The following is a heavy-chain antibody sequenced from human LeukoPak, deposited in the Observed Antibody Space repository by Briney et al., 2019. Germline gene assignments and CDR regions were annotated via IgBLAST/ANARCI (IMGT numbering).Heavy chain of an antibody. CDR3: AKAPDFWSGPISDCLVDY. J-gene: IGHJ4*02. D-gene: IGHD3-3*01. CDR1: GFTFSSYA. Sequence: GGSLRLSCAASGFTFSSYAMSWVRQAPGKGLEWASAISGSGGSTYYADSVKGRFTISRDNSKNTLYLQMNSLRAEDTAVYYCAKAPDFWSGPISDCLVDYWGQGTLVTVSS. CDR2: ISGSGGST. V-gene: IGHV3-23*01.